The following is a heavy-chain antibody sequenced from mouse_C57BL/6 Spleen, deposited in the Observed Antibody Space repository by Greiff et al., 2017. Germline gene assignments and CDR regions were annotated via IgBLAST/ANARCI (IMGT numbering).Heavy chain of an antibody. D-gene: IGHD1-1*01. CDR2: IYPGDGDT. V-gene: IGHV1-82*01. J-gene: IGHJ1*03. Sequence: QVQLQQSGPELVKPGASVKISCKASGYAFSSSWMHWVKQRPGQGLDWIGRIYPGDGDTHYNGKFKGKATLTADKSSSTAYMQLSSLTSEDSAVYFCARYGSACYFDVWGTGTTVTVSS. CDR1: GYAFSSSW. CDR3: ARYGSACYFDV.